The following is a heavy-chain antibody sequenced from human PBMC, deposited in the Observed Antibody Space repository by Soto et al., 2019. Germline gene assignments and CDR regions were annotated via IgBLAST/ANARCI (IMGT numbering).Heavy chain of an antibody. CDR1: GFTFSSYG. CDR2: ISYDGSNK. CDR3: AKDAEYYYDSSGGPYYFDY. D-gene: IGHD3-22*01. Sequence: PGGSLRLSCAASGFTFSSYGMHWVRQAPGKGLEWVAVISYDGSNKYYADSVKGRFTISRDNSKNTLYLQMNSLRAEDTAVYYCAKDAEYYYDSSGGPYYFDYWGQGTLVTVSS. V-gene: IGHV3-30*18. J-gene: IGHJ4*02.